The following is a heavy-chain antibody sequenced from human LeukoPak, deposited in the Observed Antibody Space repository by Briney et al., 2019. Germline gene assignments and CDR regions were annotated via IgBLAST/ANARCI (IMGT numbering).Heavy chain of an antibody. CDR2: IYTSGST. CDR3: ARDLYYYYDSSGSRFDP. D-gene: IGHD3-22*01. V-gene: IGHV4-4*07. Sequence: SETLSLTCTVSGGSISSYYWSWIRQPAGKGLEWIGRIYTSGSTNYNPSLKSRVTMSVDTSKNQFSLKLSSVTAADTAVYYCARDLYYYYDSSGSRFDPWGQGTLVTVSS. CDR1: GGSISSYY. J-gene: IGHJ5*02.